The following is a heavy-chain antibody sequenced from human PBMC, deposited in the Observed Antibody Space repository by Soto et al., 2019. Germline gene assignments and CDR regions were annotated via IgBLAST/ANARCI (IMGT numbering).Heavy chain of an antibody. Sequence: EVQLLESGGGLVQPGGSLRLSCAASGFTFSSYAMSWVRQAPGKGLEWVSSVSGSSGSKSYADSVKGRFTISRDNSKSTVYLQMNSLRAEDTAVYFCAKDWCSGTTRYCLENWGQGTLVTVSS. D-gene: IGHD1-7*01. CDR3: AKDWCSGTTRYCLEN. CDR2: VSGSSGSK. J-gene: IGHJ4*02. V-gene: IGHV3-23*01. CDR1: GFTFSSYA.